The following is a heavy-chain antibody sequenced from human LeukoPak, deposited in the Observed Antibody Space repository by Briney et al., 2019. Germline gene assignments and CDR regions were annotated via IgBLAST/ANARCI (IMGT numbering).Heavy chain of an antibody. V-gene: IGHV4-34*01. D-gene: IGHD2-15*01. Sequence: PSETLSLTCAVYGGSFSGYYWSWIRQPPGKGLEWIGEINHSGSTNYNPSLKSRVTISVDTSKNQFSLKLSSVTAADTAVYYCARGVPYCSGGSCYLPNYFDYWGQGTLATVSS. J-gene: IGHJ4*02. CDR1: GGSFSGYY. CDR2: INHSGST. CDR3: ARGVPYCSGGSCYLPNYFDY.